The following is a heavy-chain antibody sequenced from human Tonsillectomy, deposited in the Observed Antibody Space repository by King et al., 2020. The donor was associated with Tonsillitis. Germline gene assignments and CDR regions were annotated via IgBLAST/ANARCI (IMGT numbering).Heavy chain of an antibody. CDR3: ARAHILNWFDP. Sequence: VQLVESGGGVVQPGRSLRLPCAASGFTFRSYGMHWGRQAPGKGLEWGAVILYDGSNKYYSDSVKGRFTISRDNSKNTLYLQMNSLRAEDTAVYYCARAHILNWFDPWGQGTLVTVSS. J-gene: IGHJ5*02. CDR2: ILYDGSNK. CDR1: GFTFRSYG. D-gene: IGHD2-21*01. V-gene: IGHV3-33*08.